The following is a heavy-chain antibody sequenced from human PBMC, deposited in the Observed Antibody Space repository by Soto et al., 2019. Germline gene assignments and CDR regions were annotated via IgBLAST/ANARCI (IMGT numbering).Heavy chain of an antibody. CDR3: ARPIYGSGSYYKGPDAFDI. Sequence: QVQLVESGGGVVQPGRSLRLSCAASGFTFSHYDMHWVRQAPGKGLEWVAVIWYDGSNKYYADSVKGRFTISRDNSKNTLYLEMNRLRAEDTAVYYCARPIYGSGSYYKGPDAFDIWGQGTMVTVSS. V-gene: IGHV3-33*01. D-gene: IGHD3-10*01. J-gene: IGHJ3*02. CDR1: GFTFSHYD. CDR2: IWYDGSNK.